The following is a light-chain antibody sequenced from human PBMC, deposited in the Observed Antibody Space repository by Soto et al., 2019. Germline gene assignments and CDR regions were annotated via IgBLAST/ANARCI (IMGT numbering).Light chain of an antibody. Sequence: QSALTQPASVSGSPGQSITISCTGTSSDVGSYNLVSWYQQHPGKAPKLMIYEGSKRPSGVSIRFSGSKSGNTASLTISGLQAEDEADYYCCSYAGSSTGGGYVFGTGTKVTVL. J-gene: IGLJ1*01. V-gene: IGLV2-23*01. CDR2: EGS. CDR3: CSYAGSSTGGGYV. CDR1: SSDVGSYNL.